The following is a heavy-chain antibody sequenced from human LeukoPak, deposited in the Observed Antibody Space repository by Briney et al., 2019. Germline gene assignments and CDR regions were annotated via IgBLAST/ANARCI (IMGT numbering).Heavy chain of an antibody. Sequence: GGSLRLSCAASGFTFSNYWMTWVPQAPGKGLEWVASIKQDGNEKYYVDSVKGRFTISRYNARNSLYLQMCSLRADDTAVYYCARDGAFRIYDYWGQGTLVTVSS. CDR2: IKQDGNEK. D-gene: IGHD3-3*02. V-gene: IGHV3-7*01. CDR3: ARDGAFRIYDY. CDR1: GFTFSNYW. J-gene: IGHJ4*02.